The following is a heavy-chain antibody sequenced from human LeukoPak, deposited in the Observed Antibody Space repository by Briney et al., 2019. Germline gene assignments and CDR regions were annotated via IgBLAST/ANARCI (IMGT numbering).Heavy chain of an antibody. V-gene: IGHV3-74*01. CDR1: GFTFSNDW. CDR2: ISGDGTTI. J-gene: IGHJ4*02. Sequence: PGGSLRLSCAVSGFTFSNDWMHWVRQAPGKGLVWVSRISGDGTTINYADSVKGRFTISRDNAKKTLYLQMDSLRAEDTAVYYCAGTWSFDYWGQGTLATVSS. CDR3: AGTWSFDY. D-gene: IGHD2-15*01.